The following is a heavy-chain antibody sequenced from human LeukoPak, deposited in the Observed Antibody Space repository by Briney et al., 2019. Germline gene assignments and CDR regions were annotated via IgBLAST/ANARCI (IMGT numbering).Heavy chain of an antibody. V-gene: IGHV3-30*02. CDR1: GFTFSTYG. D-gene: IGHD5-24*01. J-gene: IGHJ4*02. CDR2: IRYDGSNQ. Sequence: PGGSLRLSCAASGFTFSTYGMHWVRQAPGKGLEWVAFIRYDGSNQYHAYSVKGRFTISRDNSKNTLYLQMNSLRAEDTAVYYCARNFRDGYNNSFDYWGQGTLVTVSS. CDR3: ARNFRDGYNNSFDY.